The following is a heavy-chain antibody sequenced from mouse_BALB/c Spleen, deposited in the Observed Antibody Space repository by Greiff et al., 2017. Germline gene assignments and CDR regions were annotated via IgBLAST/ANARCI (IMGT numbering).Heavy chain of an antibody. J-gene: IGHJ3*01. CDR2: IWAGGST. V-gene: IGHV2-9*02. CDR1: GFSLTSYG. D-gene: IGHD2-14*01. Sequence: VKLVESGPGLVAPSQSLSITCTVSGFSLTSYGVHWVRQPPGKGLEWLGVIWAGGSTNYNSALMSRLSISKDNSKSQVFLKMNSLQTDDTAMYYCARGADYRYAWFAYWGQGTLVTVSA. CDR3: ARGADYRYAWFAY.